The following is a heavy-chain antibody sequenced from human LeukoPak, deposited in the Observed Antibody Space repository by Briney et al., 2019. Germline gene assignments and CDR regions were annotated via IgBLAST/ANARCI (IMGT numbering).Heavy chain of an antibody. V-gene: IGHV3-7*01. CDR3: ARFGYVAAVDL. J-gene: IGHJ4*02. CDR1: GFSFSAYW. CDR2: INPAGTET. Sequence: GGSLRLSCAASGFSFSAYWMTWVRQAPGTGLEWVANINPAGTETYYVDPVKGRFTISGDNAKNLLYLQMNSLRAEDTAVYYCARFGYVAAVDLWGQGTLVTVSS. D-gene: IGHD2-15*01.